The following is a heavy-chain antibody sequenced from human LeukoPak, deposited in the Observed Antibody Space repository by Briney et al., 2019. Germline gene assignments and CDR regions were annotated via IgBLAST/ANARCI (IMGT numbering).Heavy chain of an antibody. V-gene: IGHV3-33*01. CDR1: GFTLSSYG. CDR3: AREAYGSGSPYFDY. D-gene: IGHD3-10*01. CDR2: IWYDGSNK. J-gene: IGHJ4*02. Sequence: GRSLRLSCAASGFTLSSYGMHWVRQAPGKGLEWVAVIWYDGSNKYYADSVKGRFTISRDNSKNTLYLQMNSLRAEDTAVYYCAREAYGSGSPYFDYWGQGTLVTVSS.